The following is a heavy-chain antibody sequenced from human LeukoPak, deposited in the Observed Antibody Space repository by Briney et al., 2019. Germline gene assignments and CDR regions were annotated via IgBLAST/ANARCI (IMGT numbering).Heavy chain of an antibody. CDR3: ARGPLEYDILTGYYRPYFDY. Sequence: SETLSLTCAVSGGSLSSSNWWSWVRQPPGEGLEWIGEIYHSGSTDYNPSLKSRVTISVDKSKNQFSLKLSSVTAADTAVYYCARGPLEYDILTGYYRPYFDYWGQGTLVTVSS. V-gene: IGHV4-4*02. D-gene: IGHD3-9*01. CDR1: GGSLSSSNW. CDR2: IYHSGST. J-gene: IGHJ4*02.